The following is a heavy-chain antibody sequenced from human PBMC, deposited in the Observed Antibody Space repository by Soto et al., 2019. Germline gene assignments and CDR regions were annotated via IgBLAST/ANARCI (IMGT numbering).Heavy chain of an antibody. Sequence: QVQLQESGPGLVKPSETLSLTCTVSGDSISSYYWSWIRQPPGKGLEWIGYIYYSGSTNYNPSLEIRVTISVDTSKSQFSLRLSSVTAADTAVYYCARRYDYVWGSYRYSYFDYWGQGTLVTVSS. CDR2: IYYSGST. V-gene: IGHV4-59*01. CDR3: ARRYDYVWGSYRYSYFDY. CDR1: GDSISSYY. J-gene: IGHJ4*02. D-gene: IGHD3-16*02.